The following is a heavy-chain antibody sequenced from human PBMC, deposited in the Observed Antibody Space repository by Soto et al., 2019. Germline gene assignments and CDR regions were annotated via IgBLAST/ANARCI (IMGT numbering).Heavy chain of an antibody. V-gene: IGHV3-23*01. CDR2: ISGSGGST. D-gene: IGHD4-4*01. J-gene: IGHJ4*02. Sequence: GWLRRPGSASGCTFSSNAMSWVRQAAGKGLEWVSAISGSGGSTYYADSVKGRFTISRDNSKNTLYPQMNSLRAEDTAVYYCAKDTPPYSNPYYFDYWGQGTLVTVYS. CDR3: AKDTPPYSNPYYFDY. CDR1: GCTFSSNA.